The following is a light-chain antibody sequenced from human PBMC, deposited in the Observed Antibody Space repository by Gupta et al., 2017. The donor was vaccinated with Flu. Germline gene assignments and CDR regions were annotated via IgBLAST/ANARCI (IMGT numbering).Light chain of an antibody. CDR1: QSVSTY. V-gene: IGKV3-15*01. J-gene: IGKJ5*01. Sequence: PATLSVSPGERATLSCRASQSVSTYLAWYQQKPGQAPRLLIYGASTRATGIPARFSGSGSGTEFTLTISSLQSEDFAVYYCQQDNNWPLTFGQGTRLEIK. CDR2: GAS. CDR3: QQDNNWPLT.